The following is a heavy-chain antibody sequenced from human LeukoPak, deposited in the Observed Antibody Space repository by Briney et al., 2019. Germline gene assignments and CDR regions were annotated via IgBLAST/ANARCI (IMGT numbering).Heavy chain of an antibody. CDR3: AREGYYYHTSNGDDH. D-gene: IGHD3-22*01. J-gene: IGHJ5*02. CDR1: GYTFTSYG. CDR2: ISVHRGQT. V-gene: IGHV1-18*01. Sequence: GASVKVSCKASGYTFTSYGISWVRQAPGQGLEWMGRISVHRGQTNYVQKFQDRVTMTTDTSTSTAYMELRSLGSGDTAVYYCAREGYYYHTSNGDDHGGQGTLVTVSS.